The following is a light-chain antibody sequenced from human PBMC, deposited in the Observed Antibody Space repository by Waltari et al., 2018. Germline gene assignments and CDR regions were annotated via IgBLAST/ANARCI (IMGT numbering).Light chain of an antibody. CDR1: QDISNY. Sequence: DIRMTQSPSSPSPAVVDSVTITCHASQDISNYLNWVQQKPGKAPKLLIYDASNLETGVPSRCSGSASGTNFTFTISSLQPEDIATYYCQQYDNLPITFGQGTRLEIK. CDR3: QQYDNLPIT. J-gene: IGKJ5*01. V-gene: IGKV1-33*01. CDR2: DAS.